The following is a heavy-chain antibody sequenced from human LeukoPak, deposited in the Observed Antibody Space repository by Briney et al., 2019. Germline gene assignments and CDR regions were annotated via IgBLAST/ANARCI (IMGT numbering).Heavy chain of an antibody. CDR2: INQEGSEK. V-gene: IGHV3-7*01. CDR1: GFSLRSFW. D-gene: IGHD3-3*01. CDR3: ARVRFLEWSDY. Sequence: GGSLRLSCEPSGFSLRSFWMTWVRQAPGKGPEWVANINQEGSEKYYGDSVKGRFTNSRDNAKNTLYLEMNSLRAEDTAVYYCARVRFLEWSDYWGQGTLVTVSS. J-gene: IGHJ4*02.